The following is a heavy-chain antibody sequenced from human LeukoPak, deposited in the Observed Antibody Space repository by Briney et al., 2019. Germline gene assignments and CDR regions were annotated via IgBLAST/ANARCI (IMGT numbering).Heavy chain of an antibody. V-gene: IGHV3-23*01. J-gene: IGHJ3*02. CDR2: VSGSGGST. CDR1: GFTFSSYA. D-gene: IGHD6-13*01. CDR3: AKYISSWSYDAFDI. Sequence: PGGSLRLSCAASGFTFSSYAMSWVRQAPGKGLEWVSAVSGSGGSTFYADSVKGRFTISRDNSKNTLYLQMNSLRADDTAVYYCAKYISSWSYDAFDIWGQGTMVTVSS.